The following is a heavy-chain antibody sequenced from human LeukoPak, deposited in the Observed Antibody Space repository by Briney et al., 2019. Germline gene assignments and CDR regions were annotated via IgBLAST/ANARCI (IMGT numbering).Heavy chain of an antibody. Sequence: PSETLSLTCAVTGNSLSSSYYWGCTRQPPGRGLEWIGSIYHTGSIHYNPSLKSRVTISLDTSKNQFSLKLSSVTDADRAVYYCASSITIFGVATPRGDYWGQGTLVTVSS. J-gene: IGHJ4*02. CDR2: IYHTGSI. CDR1: GNSLSSSYY. D-gene: IGHD3-3*01. CDR3: ASSITIFGVATPRGDY. V-gene: IGHV4-38-2*01.